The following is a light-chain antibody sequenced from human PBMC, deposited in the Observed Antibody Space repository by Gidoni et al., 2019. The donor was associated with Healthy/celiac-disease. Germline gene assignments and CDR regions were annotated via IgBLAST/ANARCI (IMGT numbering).Light chain of an antibody. CDR2: DAS. V-gene: IGKV1-33*01. CDR1: QDISNY. J-gene: IGKJ2*02. CDR3: QQYDNPPRT. Sequence: DIQMSQSPSSLSAPVGDRVTITCQASQDISNYLNWYQQKPGKAPKLLIYDASNLERGVPSRFSGSGSGTDFTFTISSLQPEDIATYYCQQYDNPPRTFGQGTKLEIK.